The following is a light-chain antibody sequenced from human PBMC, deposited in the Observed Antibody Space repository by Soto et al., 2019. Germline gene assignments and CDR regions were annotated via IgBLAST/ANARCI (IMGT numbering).Light chain of an antibody. J-gene: IGKJ3*01. CDR3: QQFGSSPGFT. CDR2: GAS. Sequence: EIVLTQSPGTLSLSPGERATLSCRASQSISNRYLAWYQQKPGQAPRLLIYGASSRATGIPDRFSGSGSGTDFTLTISRLEPEDFAVYYCQQFGSSPGFTFGPGTKVDMK. CDR1: QSISNRY. V-gene: IGKV3-20*01.